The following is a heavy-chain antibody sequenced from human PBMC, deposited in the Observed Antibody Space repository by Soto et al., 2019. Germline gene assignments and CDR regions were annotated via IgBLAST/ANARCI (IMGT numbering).Heavy chain of an antibody. D-gene: IGHD3-22*01. CDR2: IYYSGST. V-gene: IGHV4-61*01. Sequence: PSETLSLTCTVSGGSVSSGSYYWSWIRQPPGKGLEWIGYIYYSGSTNYNPSLKSRVTISVDTSKNQFSLKLSSVTTADTAVYYCARNYYDSSGYFDYWGQGTLVTVSS. CDR1: GGSVSSGSYY. J-gene: IGHJ4*02. CDR3: ARNYYDSSGYFDY.